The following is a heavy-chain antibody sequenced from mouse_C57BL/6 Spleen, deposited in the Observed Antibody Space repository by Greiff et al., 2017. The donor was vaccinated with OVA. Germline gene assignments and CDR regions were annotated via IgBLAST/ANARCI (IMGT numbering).Heavy chain of an antibody. CDR2: IYPGNSDT. V-gene: IGHV1-5*01. CDR1: GYTFTSYW. CDR3: TRYYYGSSSWYFDV. D-gene: IGHD1-1*01. Sequence: VQLQQSGTVLARPGASVKMSCKTSGYTFTSYWMHWVKQRPGPGLEWIVAIYPGNSDTSYNQKFKGKAKLTAVTSASTAYMELSSLTNEDSAVYYCTRYYYGSSSWYFDVWGTGTTVTVSS. J-gene: IGHJ1*03.